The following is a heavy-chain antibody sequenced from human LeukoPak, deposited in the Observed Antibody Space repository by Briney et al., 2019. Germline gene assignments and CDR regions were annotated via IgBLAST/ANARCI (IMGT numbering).Heavy chain of an antibody. Sequence: PGGSLRLSCAASGFTFSGSAMHWVRQASGKGLEWVGRIRSKSNNYATAYAASVKGRFTISRDDSKNTAYLQMNSLKTEDTAVYYCTRRSSDDSSGYYPLWGRGTLVTVSS. CDR2: IRSKSNNYAT. CDR1: GFTFSGSA. CDR3: TRRSSDDSSGYYPL. J-gene: IGHJ4*02. D-gene: IGHD3-22*01. V-gene: IGHV3-73*01.